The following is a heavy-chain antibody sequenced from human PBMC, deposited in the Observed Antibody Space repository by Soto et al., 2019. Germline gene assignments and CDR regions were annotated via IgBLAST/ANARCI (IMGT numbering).Heavy chain of an antibody. CDR2: IYYSGST. Sequence: SETLSLTCTVSGGSISSGDYYWSWIRQHPGKGLGWIGYIYYSGSTYYNPSLKSRVTISVDTSKNQFSLKLSSVTAADTAVYYCARGPLTIFGVVRVAPWGQGTLVTVSS. J-gene: IGHJ5*02. CDR3: ARGPLTIFGVVRVAP. V-gene: IGHV4-31*03. D-gene: IGHD3-3*01. CDR1: GGSISSGDYY.